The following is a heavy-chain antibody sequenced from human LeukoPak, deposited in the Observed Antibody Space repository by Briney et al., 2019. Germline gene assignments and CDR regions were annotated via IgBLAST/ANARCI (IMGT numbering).Heavy chain of an antibody. J-gene: IGHJ4*02. CDR2: IYYSGST. D-gene: IGHD6-6*01. CDR3: ARSSIAARSYDY. Sequence: SETLSLTCTVSGGSISSGGYYWSWIRQHPGKGLEWIGYIYYSGSTYYNPSLKSRVTISIDTSKNQFSLKLSSVTAADTAVYYCARSSIAARSYDYWGQGTLATVSS. CDR1: GGSISSGGYY. V-gene: IGHV4-31*03.